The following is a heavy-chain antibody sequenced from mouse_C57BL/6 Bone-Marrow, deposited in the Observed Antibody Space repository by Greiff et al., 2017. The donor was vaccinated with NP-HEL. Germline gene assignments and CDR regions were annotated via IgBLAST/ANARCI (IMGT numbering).Heavy chain of an antibody. CDR1: GYTFTSYW. J-gene: IGHJ2*01. CDR2: IDPSDSYT. Sequence: QVQLQQPGAELVKPGASVKLSCKASGYTFTSYWMQWVKQRPGQGLEWIGEIDPSDSYTHYNQKFKGKATLTVDTASSTAYMQLSSLTSEYSAVYYCARDITTVVERGYFDYWGQGTTLTVSS. V-gene: IGHV1-50*01. CDR3: ARDITTVVERGYFDY. D-gene: IGHD1-1*01.